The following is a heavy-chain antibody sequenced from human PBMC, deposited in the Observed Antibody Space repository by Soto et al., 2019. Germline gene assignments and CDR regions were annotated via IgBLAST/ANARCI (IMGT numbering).Heavy chain of an antibody. Sequence: QVQLVASGGGVVQPGRSLRLSCAASGFTFSSYAMHWVRQAPGKGLEWVAVISYDGSNKHYADSVKGRFTISRDNSKNTLYLHMSSLRAEYTAVYYWASAGYYDGSGYYYSYAFDICGQGTMVTVSS. CDR1: GFTFSSYA. CDR2: ISYDGSNK. D-gene: IGHD3-22*01. J-gene: IGHJ3*02. V-gene: IGHV3-30-3*01. CDR3: ASAGYYDGSGYYYSYAFDI.